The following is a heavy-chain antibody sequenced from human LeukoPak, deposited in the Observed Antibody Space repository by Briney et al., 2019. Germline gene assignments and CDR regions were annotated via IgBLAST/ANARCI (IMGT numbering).Heavy chain of an antibody. CDR2: ISSSSSYI. CDR3: AREGADSSSSGYYYYYYMDV. V-gene: IGHV3-21*01. D-gene: IGHD6-6*01. Sequence: GGSLRLSCAASGFTFSSYSMNWVRQAPGKGLEWVSSISSSSSYIYYADSVKGRFTISRDNAKNSLYLQMNSLRAEGTAVYYCAREGADSSSSGYYYYYYMDVWGKGTTVTVSS. J-gene: IGHJ6*03. CDR1: GFTFSSYS.